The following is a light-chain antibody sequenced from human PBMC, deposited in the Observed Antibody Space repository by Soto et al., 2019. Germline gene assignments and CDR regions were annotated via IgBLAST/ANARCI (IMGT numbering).Light chain of an antibody. CDR3: QQYYDWPIT. J-gene: IGKJ5*01. V-gene: IGKV3-15*01. CDR1: QGISTL. Sequence: EIVLTQSPATLSVSPGERATLFCRASQGISTLLAWYQQKPGQAPRLLIYAASTRAAGIPARFSGSGSGTDVTLTISSLQSEDFAIYYCQQYYDWPITFGQGTRLDNK. CDR2: AAS.